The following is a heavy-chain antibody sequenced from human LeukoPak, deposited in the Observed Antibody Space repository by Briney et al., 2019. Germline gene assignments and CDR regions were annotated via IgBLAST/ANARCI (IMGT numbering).Heavy chain of an antibody. CDR1: GGTFSSYA. J-gene: IGHJ4*02. D-gene: IGHD6-19*01. Sequence: SVKVSCKASGGTFSSYAISWVRQAPGQGLEWMGGIIPIFGTANYAQKFQGRVTITADESTSTAYMELSSLRSEDTAVYYCARDLLPGIAVAGPIDYWGQGTLVTVSS. V-gene: IGHV1-69*13. CDR3: ARDLLPGIAVAGPIDY. CDR2: IIPIFGTA.